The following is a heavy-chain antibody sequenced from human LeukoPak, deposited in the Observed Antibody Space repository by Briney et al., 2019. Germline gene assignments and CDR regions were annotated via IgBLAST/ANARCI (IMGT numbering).Heavy chain of an antibody. J-gene: IGHJ4*02. Sequence: QPGRSLRLSCAASGFTFRSYVMHWVRQAPGKGLEWVAAIAYEDGRNEYYADSVKGRFTISRDNSKNTVYLQMNSLSAEDTAVYYCAKERPEEYYGSGSYFDYWGQGTLVTVSS. CDR3: AKERPEEYYGSGSYFDY. CDR1: GFTFRSYV. CDR2: IAYEDGRNE. V-gene: IGHV3-30*18. D-gene: IGHD3-10*01.